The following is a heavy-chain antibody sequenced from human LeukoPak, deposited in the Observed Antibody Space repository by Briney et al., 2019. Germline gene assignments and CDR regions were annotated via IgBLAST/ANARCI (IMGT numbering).Heavy chain of an antibody. D-gene: IGHD6-19*01. J-gene: IGHJ4*02. Sequence: GGSLRLSCAASGFTFSSYGMHWVRQAPGKGLECVAVISYDGSNKYYADSVKGRFTISRDNSKNTLYLQLNSLRAEDTAVYYCAKDRYSSGWLYYFDYWGQGTLVTVSS. CDR2: ISYDGSNK. CDR1: GFTFSSYG. V-gene: IGHV3-30*18. CDR3: AKDRYSSGWLYYFDY.